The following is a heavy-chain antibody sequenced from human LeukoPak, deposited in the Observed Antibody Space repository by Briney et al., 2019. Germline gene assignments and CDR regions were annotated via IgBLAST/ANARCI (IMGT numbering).Heavy chain of an antibody. Sequence: GGSLRLSCAASGFTFSSYGMHWVRQAPGKGLEWVAVIWYDGRNKYYADSVKGRFTISRDNSKNPLYLQMNSLIAEDTAVYYCARDGAFDIWGQGTMVTVSS. J-gene: IGHJ3*02. CDR1: GFTFSSYG. CDR3: ARDGAFDI. V-gene: IGHV3-33*01. CDR2: IWYDGRNK.